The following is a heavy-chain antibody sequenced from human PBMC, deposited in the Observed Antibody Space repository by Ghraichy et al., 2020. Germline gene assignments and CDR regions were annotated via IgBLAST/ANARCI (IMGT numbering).Heavy chain of an antibody. J-gene: IGHJ4*02. CDR2: ISSSSHTK. CDR1: GFTLSDYA. Sequence: SCAASGFTLSDYAMNWVRQAPGKGLEWISYISSSSHTKFYADSVKGRFTISRENAKNSLYLQVNSLRDDDTAVYYCARGSGSFGQTYDYWGRGALVTVSS. CDR3: ARGSGSFGQTYDY. V-gene: IGHV3-48*02. D-gene: IGHD3-10*01.